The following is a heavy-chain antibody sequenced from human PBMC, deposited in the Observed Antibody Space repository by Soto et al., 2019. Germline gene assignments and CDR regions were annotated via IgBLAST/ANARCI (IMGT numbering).Heavy chain of an antibody. CDR2: IYYSGST. CDR1: GVSVSTYY. D-gene: IGHD3-22*01. V-gene: IGHV4-59*02. J-gene: IGHJ3*02. CDR3: ARTYDDSGPNSGGYGFDI. Sequence: PSETLSLTCTVSGVSVSTYYWSWLRPPPGKGLEWIAYIYYSGSTSYNPSLKSRVTISLDTSKNQFSLKLSSVTAADTAVYYCARTYDDSGPNSGGYGFDIWGPGTMVTVSS.